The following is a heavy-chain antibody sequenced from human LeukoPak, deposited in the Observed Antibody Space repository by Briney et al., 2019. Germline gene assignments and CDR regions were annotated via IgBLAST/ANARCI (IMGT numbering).Heavy chain of an antibody. Sequence: KPSETLSLTCTVSGGSISSYYWSWIRQPPGKGLEWIGYIYYSGSTNYNPSLKSRVTISVDTSKNQFSLKLSSVTAADTAVYYCARDFDGYYGFDIWGQGTMVTVSS. CDR2: IYYSGST. J-gene: IGHJ3*02. V-gene: IGHV4-59*12. CDR3: ARDFDGYYGFDI. CDR1: GGSISSYY. D-gene: IGHD5-18*01.